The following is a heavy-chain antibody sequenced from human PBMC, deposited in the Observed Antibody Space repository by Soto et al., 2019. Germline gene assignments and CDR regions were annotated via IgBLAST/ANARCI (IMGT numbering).Heavy chain of an antibody. CDR2: IISDGSST. CDR1: GFTFSTFW. Sequence: EVQLVESGGGLVQPGGSLRLSCEASGFTFSTFWMHWVRQAPGKGLVWVSRIISDGSSTNYADSVKGRVTISRDNAKNMLYLQMNSLTAEDTAVYHCARDFEYWGQGTLVTVSS. V-gene: IGHV3-74*01. J-gene: IGHJ4*02. CDR3: ARDFEY.